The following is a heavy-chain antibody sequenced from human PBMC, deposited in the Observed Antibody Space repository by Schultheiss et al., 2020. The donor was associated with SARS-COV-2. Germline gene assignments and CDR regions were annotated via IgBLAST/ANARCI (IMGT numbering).Heavy chain of an antibody. V-gene: IGHV3-72*01. J-gene: IGHJ2*01. CDR1: GFTFSDHY. CDR2: TRNKANSYTT. D-gene: IGHD6-19*01. CDR3: ARDPRYSSGWYDWYFDL. Sequence: GESLKISCAASGFTFSDHYMDWVRQAPGKGLEWVGRTRNKANSYTTEYAASVKGRFTISRDDSKNSLYLQMNSLRAEDTAVYYCARDPRYSSGWYDWYFDLWGRGTLVTVSS.